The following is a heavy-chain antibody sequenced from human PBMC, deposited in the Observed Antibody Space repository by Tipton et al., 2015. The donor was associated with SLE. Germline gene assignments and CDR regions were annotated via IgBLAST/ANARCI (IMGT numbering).Heavy chain of an antibody. CDR3: ARGPRAYPAGRLVAY. CDR1: GFTFSNYE. Sequence: SLRLSCAASGFTFSNYEMTWVRQAPGKGLEWVSYINGSGNIISYADSVKGRFTISRDSAKNSLYLQLNSLSAEDTAVYYCARGPRAYPAGRLVAYWVQGALVTVPS. J-gene: IGHJ4*02. CDR2: INGSGNII. D-gene: IGHD3-16*01. V-gene: IGHV3-48*03.